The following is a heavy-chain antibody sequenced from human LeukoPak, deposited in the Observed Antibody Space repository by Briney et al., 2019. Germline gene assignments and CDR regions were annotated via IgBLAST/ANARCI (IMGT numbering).Heavy chain of an antibody. CDR1: GFSFSDYN. CDR3: AKVRWDNSGWYYLDS. V-gene: IGHV3-30*18. J-gene: IGHJ4*02. Sequence: GGSLRLSCAASGFSFSDYNMHWVRQAPGKVLEWMAVISYNGINEYYADSVKGRFTISRDNSKSTLLLQMNSLRAEDTAVYYCAKVRWDNSGWYYLDSWGQGTLVTVSS. CDR2: ISYNGINE. D-gene: IGHD6-19*01.